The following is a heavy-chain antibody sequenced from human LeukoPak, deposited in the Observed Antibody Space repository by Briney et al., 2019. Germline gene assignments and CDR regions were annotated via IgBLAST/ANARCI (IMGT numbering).Heavy chain of an antibody. V-gene: IGHV4-4*02. CDR3: ATSLYGDYEADY. CDR2: IYHSGST. Sequence: KSSGTLSLTCAVSGGSISSSNWWSWVRQPPGKGLEWIGEIYHSGSTNYNPSLKSRVTISVDKSKNQFSLKLSSVTAADTAVYYCATSLYGDYEADYWGPGILVTVSS. CDR1: GGSISSSNW. D-gene: IGHD4-17*01. J-gene: IGHJ4*02.